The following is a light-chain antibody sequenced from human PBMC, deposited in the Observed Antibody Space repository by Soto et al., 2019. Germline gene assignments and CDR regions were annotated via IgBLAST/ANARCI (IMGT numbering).Light chain of an antibody. CDR1: QDINKY. Sequence: DLQMTQSPSSLSASVGDRITITCQASQDINKYLNWYQQKLGKAPKLLIYDASNLQRVVPSRFSGSGSGTHFSLSISSLQPEDIATYYCQQSENGPLTFGGGTKVEIK. V-gene: IGKV1-33*01. J-gene: IGKJ4*01. CDR3: QQSENGPLT. CDR2: DAS.